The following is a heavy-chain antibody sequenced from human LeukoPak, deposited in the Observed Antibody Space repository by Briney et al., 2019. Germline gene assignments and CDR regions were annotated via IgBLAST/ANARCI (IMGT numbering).Heavy chain of an antibody. CDR1: GGSISSYY. CDR2: IYYSGST. D-gene: IGHD7-27*01. Sequence: SETLSLTCTVSGGSISSYYWSWIRQPPGKGLEWIGCIYYSGSTNYNPSLKSRVTISVDTSKNQFSLNLTSVTAADTAVYYCARAANWGSRAYYWYFDLWGRGTLVTVSS. V-gene: IGHV4-59*08. J-gene: IGHJ2*01. CDR3: ARAANWGSRAYYWYFDL.